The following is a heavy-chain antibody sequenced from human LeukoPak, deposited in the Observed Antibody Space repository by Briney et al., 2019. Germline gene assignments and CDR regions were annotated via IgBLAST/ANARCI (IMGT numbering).Heavy chain of an antibody. CDR3: ARDQQSSGWYNYYYYYYMDV. CDR2: INPNSGGT. J-gene: IGHJ6*03. D-gene: IGHD6-19*01. CDR1: GYTLTGYY. Sequence: VKVSCKASGYTLTGYYMHWVRQAPGQGLEWMGWINPNSGGTNYAQKFQGRVTMTRDTSISTAYMELSRLRSDDTAVYYCARDQQSSGWYNYYYYYYMDVWGKGTTVTVSS. V-gene: IGHV1-2*02.